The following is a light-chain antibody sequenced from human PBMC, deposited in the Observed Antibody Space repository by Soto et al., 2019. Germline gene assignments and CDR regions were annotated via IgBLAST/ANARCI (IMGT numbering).Light chain of an antibody. CDR3: QPSFSSLLS. J-gene: IGKJ4*01. CDR1: QTISTY. Sequence: DIQMTQSPSSLSASVGDIDTITSRASQTISTYVTWYQQKPGKAPTALISDASTLQSGVPSRFSGSGSGTDVTLIISSLQPEDIATYYCQPSFSSLLSFGGGTQVEIK. V-gene: IGKV1-39*01. CDR2: DAS.